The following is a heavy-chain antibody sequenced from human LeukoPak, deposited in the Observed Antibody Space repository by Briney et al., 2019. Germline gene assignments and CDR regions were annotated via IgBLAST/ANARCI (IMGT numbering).Heavy chain of an antibody. CDR3: ARTPAYCSSTSCYPDAFDF. Sequence: GGSLRLSCAASGFTFVNYGFHWVRQAPGKALEWVAFISYNGNKKYGDSVKGRFTISRDNSKNTVYLQMNSLRAEDTALYYCARTPAYCSSTSCYPDAFDFWGQGTMVTVST. D-gene: IGHD2-2*01. CDR1: GFTFVNYG. J-gene: IGHJ3*01. CDR2: ISYNGNK. V-gene: IGHV3-30*14.